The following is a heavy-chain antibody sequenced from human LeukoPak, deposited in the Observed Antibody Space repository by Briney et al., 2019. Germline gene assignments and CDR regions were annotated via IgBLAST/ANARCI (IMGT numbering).Heavy chain of an antibody. J-gene: IGHJ6*02. CDR2: INPSGGST. D-gene: IGHD3-10*01. CDR3: ARDPGNYYGSGRPPMDV. Sequence: GASVKVSCKASEYTFTSYYMHWVRQAPGQGLEWMGIINPSGGSTSYAQKFQGRVTMTRDTSTSTVYMELSSLRSEDTAVYYCARDPGNYYGSGRPPMDVWGQGTTVTVSS. V-gene: IGHV1-46*01. CDR1: EYTFTSYY.